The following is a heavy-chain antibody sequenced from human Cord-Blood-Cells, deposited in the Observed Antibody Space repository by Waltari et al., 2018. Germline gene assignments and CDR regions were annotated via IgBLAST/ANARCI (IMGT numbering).Heavy chain of an antibody. J-gene: IGHJ5*02. CDR3: ASGDCSSTSCYSRNWFEP. CDR1: GGSFSGYY. D-gene: IGHD2-2*01. CDR2: INHRGST. V-gene: IGHV4-34*01. Sequence: QVQLQQWGAGLLKPSETLSLTCAVYGGSFSGYYWSWIRQPPAKGLEWIGEINHRGSTNYRRARKRRGTIAVDTSKNQCALRLSAVTAAEPAVYDCASGDCSSTSCYSRNWFEPWGQGTLVTVSS.